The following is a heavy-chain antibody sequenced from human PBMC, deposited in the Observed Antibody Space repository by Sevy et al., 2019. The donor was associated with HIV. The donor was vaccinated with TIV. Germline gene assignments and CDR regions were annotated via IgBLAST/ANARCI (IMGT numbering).Heavy chain of an antibody. CDR1: GFTFSSYW. CDR2: IKKDGSER. CDR3: ARDCSSSTCLWGLDV. V-gene: IGHV3-7*03. Sequence: GGSLRLSCGGSGFTFSSYWMNWVRQAPGKGLEWVANIKKDGSERYYVDSVKGRFTISRDNAKKSLYLQMNSLRTEDTAVYYCARDCSSSTCLWGLDVWGQGTTVTVSS. J-gene: IGHJ6*02. D-gene: IGHD2-2*01.